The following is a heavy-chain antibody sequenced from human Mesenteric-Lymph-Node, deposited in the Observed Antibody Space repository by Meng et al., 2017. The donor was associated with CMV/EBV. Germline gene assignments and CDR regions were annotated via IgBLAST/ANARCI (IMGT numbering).Heavy chain of an antibody. D-gene: IGHD4-17*01. CDR3: ARDPYGARGGF. J-gene: IGHJ4*02. CDR2: IGATINYM. Sequence: GESLKISCAASGFTFSDYTMNWVRQAPGKGLEWVSSIGATINYMYYADSVRGRFTIYRDNAKNSVYLQMNSLRVEDTAVYYCARDPYGARGGFWGQGTLVTVSS. CDR1: GFTFSDYT. V-gene: IGHV3-21*01.